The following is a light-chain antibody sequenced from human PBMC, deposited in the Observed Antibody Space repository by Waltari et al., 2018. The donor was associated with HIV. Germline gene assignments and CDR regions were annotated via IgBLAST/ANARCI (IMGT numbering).Light chain of an antibody. Sequence: QSALTQPASVSGSPGQSISISCTGTSSDVGSCKFVSWYQQHPGKAPKLLIYEGTKRPSGVSNRFSASQSGNTASLPISGLQAEDEADYYCCSCATPNTRVFGGGTKLTVL. CDR1: SSDVGSCKF. CDR3: CSCATPNTRV. V-gene: IGLV2-23*01. CDR2: EGT. J-gene: IGLJ3*02.